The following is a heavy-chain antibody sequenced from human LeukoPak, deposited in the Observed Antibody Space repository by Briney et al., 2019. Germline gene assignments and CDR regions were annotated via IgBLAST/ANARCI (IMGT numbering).Heavy chain of an antibody. V-gene: IGHV1-8*02. Sequence: GASVKVSCKASGGTFSSYAINWVRQATGQGLEWMGWMNPNSGNTGYAQKFQGRVTMTRNTSISTAYMELSSLRSEDTAVYYCARGSDYYGSGSYGNWFDPWGQGTLVTVSS. D-gene: IGHD3-10*01. CDR2: MNPNSGNT. CDR1: GGTFSSYA. J-gene: IGHJ5*02. CDR3: ARGSDYYGSGSYGNWFDP.